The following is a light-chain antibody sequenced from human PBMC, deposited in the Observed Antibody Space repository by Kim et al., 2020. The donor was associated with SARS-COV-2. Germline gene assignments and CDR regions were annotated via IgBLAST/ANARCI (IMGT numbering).Light chain of an antibody. CDR2: KAS. J-gene: IGKJ2*01. CDR1: QSISSW. V-gene: IGKV1-5*03. CDR3: KQYNSYSRT. Sequence: DIQMTQSPSTLSASVGDRVTITCRASQSISSWLAWYQQKPGKAPKLLIYKASSLESGVPSRFGGSGSGTEFTLTISSLQPDDFATYYCKQYNSYSRTFGQGTKLEI.